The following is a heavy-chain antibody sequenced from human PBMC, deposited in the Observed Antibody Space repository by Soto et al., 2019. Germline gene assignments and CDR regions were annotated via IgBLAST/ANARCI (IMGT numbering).Heavy chain of an antibody. V-gene: IGHV3-21*01. J-gene: IGHJ4*02. CDR1: GFTFTRYS. CDR3: ARDYYYDSSGYSPLDY. CDR2: ITISSGSI. Sequence: GGALRLSCVVSGFTFTRYSMNWVRQAPGKGLEWVSSITISSGSIYYADSVKGRFTISRDNAKNSLYLQLNSLRAEDTAVYYCARDYYYDSSGYSPLDYWGQGTLVTVSS. D-gene: IGHD3-22*01.